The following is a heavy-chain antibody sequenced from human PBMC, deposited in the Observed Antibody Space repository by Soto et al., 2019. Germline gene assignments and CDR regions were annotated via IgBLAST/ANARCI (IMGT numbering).Heavy chain of an antibody. V-gene: IGHV1-69*13. D-gene: IGHD3-22*01. Sequence: SVKVSCKASGGTFSSYAISWVRQAPGQGLEWMGEIIPIFGTANYAQKFQGRVTITADESTSTAYMELRSLRSDDTAVYYCARGPDYYDSSGPYYWGQGTLVTVSS. CDR3: ARGPDYYDSSGPYY. CDR2: IIPIFGTA. CDR1: GGTFSSYA. J-gene: IGHJ4*02.